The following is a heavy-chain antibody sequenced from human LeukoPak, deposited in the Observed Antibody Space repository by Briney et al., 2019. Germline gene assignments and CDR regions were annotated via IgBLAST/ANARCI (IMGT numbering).Heavy chain of an antibody. Sequence: GGSLRLSCAASGFSFRSYEMKWVRQAPQKGLEWVSYISSTGSSIYYADSVKGRFTISRDNARDSLYLEMTSLRVEDTAVYYCARDGGFPGTTGTYEIWGQGTMVTVSS. CDR2: ISSTGSSI. CDR3: ARDGGFPGTTGTYEI. D-gene: IGHD1-7*01. V-gene: IGHV3-48*03. J-gene: IGHJ3*02. CDR1: GFSFRSYE.